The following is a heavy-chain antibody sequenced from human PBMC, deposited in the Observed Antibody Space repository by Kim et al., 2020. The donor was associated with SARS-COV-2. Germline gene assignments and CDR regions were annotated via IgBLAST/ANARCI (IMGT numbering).Heavy chain of an antibody. CDR3: ARARSDFDFLLEY. V-gene: IGHV3-48*02. Sequence: GGSLRLSCIGSGFTFSSYNINWIRQAPGRGLEWVSYISSSGYIIYHADSVKGRFTVSRDNAKNSVFLQLDGLRDDDTAVYYCARARSDFDFLLEYWGQGTLVTVSA. J-gene: IGHJ4*02. D-gene: IGHD2-21*02. CDR1: GFTFSSYN. CDR2: ISSSGYII.